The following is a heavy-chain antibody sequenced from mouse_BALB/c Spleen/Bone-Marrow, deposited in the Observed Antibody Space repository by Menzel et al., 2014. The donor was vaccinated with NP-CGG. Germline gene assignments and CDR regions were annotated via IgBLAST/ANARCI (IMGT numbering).Heavy chain of an antibody. D-gene: IGHD2-10*02. CDR3: SRLDQRYEGY. V-gene: IGHV1-14*01. CDR2: INPYNDGT. Sequence: VQLQQPGPELVKPGASVKMSCKASGCTFPSYFMHWVKQKPGQGLEWIGYINPYNDGTKYNEKFKGKAALTSDKSSSTAYMVLSSLTSEYSAVYYCSRLDQRYEGYWGQGTTLTVSS. CDR1: GCTFPSYF. J-gene: IGHJ2*01.